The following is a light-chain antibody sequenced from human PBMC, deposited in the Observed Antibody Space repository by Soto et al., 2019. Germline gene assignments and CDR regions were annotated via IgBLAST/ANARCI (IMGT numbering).Light chain of an antibody. J-gene: IGKJ4*01. V-gene: IGKV3-11*01. CDR1: QSVGYH. CDR2: DAS. CDR3: QQRSNWPPVT. Sequence: EIVLTQSPATLSLSPGERATLSCRASQSVGYHLAWYQQKPGQAPRILIYDASNRATGIPARFSGSGSGTDFTLAISSLEPEDFAVYYCQQRSNWPPVTFGGGTKVDIK.